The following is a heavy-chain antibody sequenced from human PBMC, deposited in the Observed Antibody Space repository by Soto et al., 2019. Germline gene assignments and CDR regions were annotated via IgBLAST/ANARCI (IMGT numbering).Heavy chain of an antibody. V-gene: IGHV4-31*03. CDR1: GGSISSGGYY. CDR2: IHYSGNT. J-gene: IGHJ4*02. D-gene: IGHD3-22*01. Sequence: SETLSLTCTVSGGSISSGGYYWSWIRQHPGKGLEWIGYIHYSGNTYYNPSLKSRVTISLDTSNSQFSLKLNSVTAADTAVYYCARMADYVDSSGYYQEGDDWGQGTLVTVSS. CDR3: ARMADYVDSSGYYQEGDD.